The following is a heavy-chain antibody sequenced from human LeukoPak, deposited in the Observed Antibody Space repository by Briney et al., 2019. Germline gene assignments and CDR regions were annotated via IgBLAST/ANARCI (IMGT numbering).Heavy chain of an antibody. CDR3: AKAASSSWPSYYYGMDV. CDR1: GFTFSSYA. D-gene: IGHD6-13*01. J-gene: IGHJ6*02. Sequence: GGSLRLSCAASGFTFSSYAMSWVRQAPGKGLEWVSAISGSGGSTYYADSVKGRFTISKDNSKNAVYLQMSSLRVDDTAVYYCAKAASSSWPSYYYGMDVWGQGTTVTVSS. CDR2: ISGSGGST. V-gene: IGHV3-23*01.